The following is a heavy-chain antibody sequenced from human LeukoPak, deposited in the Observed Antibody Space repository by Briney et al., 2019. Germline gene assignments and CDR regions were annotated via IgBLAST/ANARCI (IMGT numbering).Heavy chain of an antibody. Sequence: SETLSLTCTISGDSISRSTYYWAWIRQPPGKGLEWIGSVYYGRSPYFNPSLESRATISVDTSKNHFSLKMSSVTAADTAVYYCARSSGTGTFSYWGQGTLVTVSS. CDR2: VYYGRSP. CDR3: ARSSGTGTFSY. V-gene: IGHV4-39*02. CDR1: GDSISRSTYY. D-gene: IGHD6-25*01. J-gene: IGHJ4*02.